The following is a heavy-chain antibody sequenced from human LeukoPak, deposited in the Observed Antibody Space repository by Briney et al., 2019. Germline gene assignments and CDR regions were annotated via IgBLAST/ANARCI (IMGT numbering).Heavy chain of an antibody. V-gene: IGHV1-2*02. CDR2: INPNSGGI. CDR1: GYTFTGYY. D-gene: IGHD6-19*01. J-gene: IGHJ4*02. CDR3: ARGRGSNSGWFDY. Sequence: ASVKVSCKASGYTFTGYYMHWVRQAPGQGLEWMGWINPNSGGINYAQKFQGRVTMTRDTSISTAYMELGRLRSDDTAVYYCARGRGSNSGWFDYWGQGALVTVPS.